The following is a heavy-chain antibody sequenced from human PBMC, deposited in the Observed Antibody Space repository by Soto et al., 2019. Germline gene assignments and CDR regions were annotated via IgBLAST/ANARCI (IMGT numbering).Heavy chain of an antibody. CDR2: ISGSGGRT. D-gene: IGHD3-9*01. V-gene: IGHV3-23*01. CDR3: AKEPRRGHDILTGRDYHHGMDV. CDR1: GFTFSNYA. Sequence: QAGGSLRLSCAASGFTFSNYAMTWVRQAPGKGLEWVSGISGSGGRTYYADSVKGRFAISRDNSKNTLYLQMNSLRAEDTAVYYCAKEPRRGHDILTGRDYHHGMDVWGQGTTVTVSS. J-gene: IGHJ6*02.